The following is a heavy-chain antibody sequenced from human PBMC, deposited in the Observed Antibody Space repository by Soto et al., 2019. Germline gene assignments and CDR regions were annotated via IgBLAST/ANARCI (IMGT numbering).Heavy chain of an antibody. D-gene: IGHD2-15*01. CDR1: GGTFSSYA. V-gene: IGHV1-69*01. CDR2: IIPIFGTA. Sequence: QVQLVQSGAEVKKPGSSVKVSCKASGGTFSSYAISWVRQAPGQGLEWMGGIIPIFGTAKYAQKFQGRVTITADESTSTAYVELSSLRSEGTAVYYCARVNTLRWDCSGCSFPLYGMDVWGQGTTVTVS. CDR3: ARVNTLRWDCSGCSFPLYGMDV. J-gene: IGHJ6*02.